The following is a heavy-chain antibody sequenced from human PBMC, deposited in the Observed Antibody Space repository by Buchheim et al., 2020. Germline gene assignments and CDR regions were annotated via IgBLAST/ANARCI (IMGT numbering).Heavy chain of an antibody. J-gene: IGHJ5*02. D-gene: IGHD6-13*01. CDR2: ISYDGSNK. CDR1: GFTFSSYA. CDR3: ARDSRIAAAGYNWFDP. V-gene: IGHV3-30-3*01. Sequence: QVQLVESGGGVVQPGRSLRLSCAASGFTFSSYAMHWVRQAPGKGLEWVAVISYDGSNKYYADSVKGRFTISRDNSKNTLYLQMNSLRAEDTAVYYCARDSRIAAAGYNWFDPWGQGTL.